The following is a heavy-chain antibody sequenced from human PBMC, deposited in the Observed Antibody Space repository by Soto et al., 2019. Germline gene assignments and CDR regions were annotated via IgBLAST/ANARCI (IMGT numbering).Heavy chain of an antibody. CDR1: GFTFSGYD. V-gene: IGHV3-23*01. J-gene: IGHJ4*02. CDR2: ISGSGGTT. D-gene: IGHD1-1*01. Sequence: EVQLLESGGGLVQPGGSLRLSCAASGFTFSGYDMSWVRQAPGKGLEWVSTISGSGGTTYYGDSVKGRFTISRDNSKNTLYLQMNSLRAEATAVYYCAKDSYHWTLFASWGQGTLVTVSS. CDR3: AKDSYHWTLFAS.